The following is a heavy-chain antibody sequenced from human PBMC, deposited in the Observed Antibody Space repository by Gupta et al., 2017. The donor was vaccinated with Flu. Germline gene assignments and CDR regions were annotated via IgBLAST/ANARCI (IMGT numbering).Heavy chain of an antibody. V-gene: IGHV3-30*18. CDR1: GFTFTNYG. Sequence: QVQLVESGGGVVQPGRSLRLSCAASGFTFTNYGMNWVRQAPGKGLEWVAFISYHGNNQNYEDSVKGRVSISRNNSKNTLYLQLESLRPEETAIYYCTKAGVRGEILTGYRGAFDVWGQGTMVTVSS. J-gene: IGHJ3*01. CDR2: ISYHGNNQ. D-gene: IGHD3-9*01. CDR3: TKAGVRGEILTGYRGAFDV.